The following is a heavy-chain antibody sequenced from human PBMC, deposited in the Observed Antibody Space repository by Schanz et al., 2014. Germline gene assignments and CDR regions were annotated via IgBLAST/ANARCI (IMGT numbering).Heavy chain of an antibody. CDR2: ISAYNGNT. Sequence: GPEVKEPGASVKVSCEASRYTFNTYGLNWVRQAPGQGLEWMGWISAYNGNTNYAQKLQGRVTMTTDTSANTAYMELRSLRSDDTAHYYCVRVPSRDVSFDLWGRGTMVTVSS. D-gene: IGHD3-16*01. J-gene: IGHJ2*01. V-gene: IGHV1-18*01. CDR3: VRVPSRDVSFDL. CDR1: RYTFNTYG.